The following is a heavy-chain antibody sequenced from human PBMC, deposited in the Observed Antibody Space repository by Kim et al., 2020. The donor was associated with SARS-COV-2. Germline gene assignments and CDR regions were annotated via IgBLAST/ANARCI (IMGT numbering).Heavy chain of an antibody. CDR2: ISGSGGST. V-gene: IGHV3-23*01. Sequence: GGSLRLSCAASGFTFSSYAMSWVRQAPGKGLEWVSAISGSGGSTYYADSVKGRFTISRDNSKNTLYLQMNSLRAEDTAVYYCAKPAIAARRDYYYMDVWGKGTTVTVSS. CDR3: AKPAIAARRDYYYMDV. J-gene: IGHJ6*03. D-gene: IGHD6-6*01. CDR1: GFTFSSYA.